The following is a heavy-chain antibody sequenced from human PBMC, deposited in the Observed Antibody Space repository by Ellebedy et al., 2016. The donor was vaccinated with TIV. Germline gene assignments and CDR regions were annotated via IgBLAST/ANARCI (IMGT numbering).Heavy chain of an antibody. CDR1: GGTFSSYA. CDR2: IIPILGIA. Sequence: AASVKVSCKASGGTFSSYAISWVRQAPGQGLEWMGRIIPILGIANYAQKFQGRVTITADKSTSTAYMELSSLRSEDTAVYYCARDRPGEWLLYLWYNWFDPWGQGTLFTVSS. V-gene: IGHV1-69*04. J-gene: IGHJ5*02. CDR3: ARDRPGEWLLYLWYNWFDP. D-gene: IGHD3-3*01.